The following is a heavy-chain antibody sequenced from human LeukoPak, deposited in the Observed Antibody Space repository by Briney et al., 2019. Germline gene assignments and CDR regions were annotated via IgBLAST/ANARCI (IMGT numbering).Heavy chain of an antibody. J-gene: IGHJ5*02. CDR3: TKDPNGDYIGAFDP. CDR1: GFSFSSFA. Sequence: GGSLRLSCAASGFSFSSFAMTWVRQAPGKGLEWVSSITGGHYATYNTDSVKGRFTISRDNAKNTLYLQMNSLRADETAIYYCTKDPNGDYIGAFDPWGQGTLVTVSS. V-gene: IGHV3-23*01. CDR2: ITGGHYAT. D-gene: IGHD4-17*01.